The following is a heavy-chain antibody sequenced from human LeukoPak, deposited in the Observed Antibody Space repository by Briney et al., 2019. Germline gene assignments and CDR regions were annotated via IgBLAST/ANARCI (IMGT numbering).Heavy chain of an antibody. CDR1: GYTFSDYY. D-gene: IGHD1-26*01. CDR2: INPNSGGT. V-gene: IGHV1-2*02. CDR3: ARGTRGSYSSIHD. Sequence: ASVKVSCEASGYTFSDYYIHWVRQAPGQGLEWVGWINPNSGGTDSAQKLQGRVTMTRDTSISATYMELRTLTSDDTAVYYCARGTRGSYSSIHDWGQGTLVTVSS. J-gene: IGHJ4*02.